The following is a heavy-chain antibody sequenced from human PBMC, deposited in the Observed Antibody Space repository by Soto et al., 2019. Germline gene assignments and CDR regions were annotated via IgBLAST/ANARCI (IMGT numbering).Heavy chain of an antibody. J-gene: IGHJ3*02. V-gene: IGHV4-59*01. CDR3: ARERGGSRDAFDI. CDR2: IYYSGST. D-gene: IGHD1-26*01. CDR1: GGSIGSYY. Sequence: SETLSLTCTVSGGSIGSYYWSWIRQPPGKGLEWIGYIYYSGSTNYNPSLKSRVTISVDTSKNQFSLKLGSVTAADTAVYYCARERGGSRDAFDIWGQGTMVAVSS.